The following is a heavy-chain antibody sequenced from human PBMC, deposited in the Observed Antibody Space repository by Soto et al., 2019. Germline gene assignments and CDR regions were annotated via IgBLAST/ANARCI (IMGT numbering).Heavy chain of an antibody. J-gene: IGHJ5*02. D-gene: IGHD6-13*01. Sequence: ETLSLTCTVSGGSISSFYWSWIRQPPGKGLEWIGFIYYSGSTKYNPSLKTRVTISVDTSKNQFSLKLSSVTAADTAVYYCARGQSSSSWYPTWGQGTLVTAPQ. V-gene: IGHV4-59*01. CDR3: ARGQSSSSWYPT. CDR2: IYYSGST. CDR1: GGSISSFY.